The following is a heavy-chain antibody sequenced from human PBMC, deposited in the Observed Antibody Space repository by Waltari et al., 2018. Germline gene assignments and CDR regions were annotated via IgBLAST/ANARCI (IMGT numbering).Heavy chain of an antibody. CDR3: ARGGFGDYAGVDY. D-gene: IGHD4-17*01. CDR2: SYSYDRT. J-gene: IGHJ4*02. V-gene: IGHV3-53*01. Sequence: EVQLVESGGGLIQPGGSLRLSCAASGFTVSDNYMSWVRQAPGKGLEWVSLSYSYDRTYYADSVKGRFTISRDNAKNTLYLQMNGLRADDTAVYYCARGGFGDYAGVDYWGQGILVTVAS. CDR1: GFTVSDNY.